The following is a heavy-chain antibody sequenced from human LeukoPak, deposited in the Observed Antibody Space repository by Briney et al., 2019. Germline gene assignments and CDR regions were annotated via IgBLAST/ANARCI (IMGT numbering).Heavy chain of an antibody. CDR3: AIPNFYGDYEEGYYFDY. D-gene: IGHD4-17*01. Sequence: GGSLRLSCAASGFTFSSYSMNWVRQAPGKGLEWVSSISSSSSYIYYADSVKGRFTISRDNAKNSLYLQMNSLRAEDTAVYYCAIPNFYGDYEEGYYFDYWGQGTLVTVSS. CDR1: GFTFSSYS. V-gene: IGHV3-21*01. J-gene: IGHJ4*02. CDR2: ISSSSSYI.